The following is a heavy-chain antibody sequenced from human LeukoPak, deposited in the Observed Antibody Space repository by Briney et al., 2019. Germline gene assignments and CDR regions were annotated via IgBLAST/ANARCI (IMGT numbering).Heavy chain of an antibody. Sequence: GASVKVSCKASGYTFTGYYMHWVRQAPGQGLEWMGWINPNSGGTNYAQKFQGRVTMTRDTSISTAYMELSRLRSDNTAVYYCARDFGQPDWGSSTIDYWGQGTLVTVSS. D-gene: IGHD3/OR15-3a*01. CDR1: GYTFTGYY. CDR3: ARDFGQPDWGSSTIDY. CDR2: INPNSGGT. J-gene: IGHJ4*02. V-gene: IGHV1-2*02.